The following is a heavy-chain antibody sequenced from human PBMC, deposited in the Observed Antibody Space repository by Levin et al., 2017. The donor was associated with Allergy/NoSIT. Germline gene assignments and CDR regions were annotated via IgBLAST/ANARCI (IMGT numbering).Heavy chain of an antibody. D-gene: IGHD6-25*01. CDR2: IIGSGAGT. V-gene: IGHV3-23*01. J-gene: IGHJ4*02. CDR3: ARSPSAASPIYLDF. CDR1: GFTFSSHG. Sequence: GGSLRLSCAASGFTFSSHGMSWVRQAPGKGLERVSGIIGSGAGTYYADSVKGRFTISRDSSKNTLFLQMNSLRAEDTAGYYCARSPSAASPIYLDFWGQGTLVTVSS.